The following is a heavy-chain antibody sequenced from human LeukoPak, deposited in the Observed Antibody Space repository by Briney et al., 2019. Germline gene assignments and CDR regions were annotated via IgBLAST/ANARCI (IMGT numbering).Heavy chain of an antibody. CDR2: IIPIFGTA. V-gene: IGHV1-69*13. CDR3: ARTYCSSTSCYWFDP. J-gene: IGHJ5*02. CDR1: GGTFSSYA. D-gene: IGHD2-2*01. Sequence: ASVKVSCKASGGTFSSYAISWVRQAPGQGLEWMGGIIPIFGTANYAQKFQGRVTITADESTSTAYMELSSLRSEDTAVYYCARTYCSSTSCYWFDPWGQRTLVTVSS.